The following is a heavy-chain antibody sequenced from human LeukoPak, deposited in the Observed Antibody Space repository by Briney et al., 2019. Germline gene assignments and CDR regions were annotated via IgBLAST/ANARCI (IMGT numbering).Heavy chain of an antibody. V-gene: IGHV3-21*01. J-gene: IGHJ4*02. CDR3: ARAYSSSSGVDY. CDR2: ISSSSSYI. CDR1: GFTFSSYW. Sequence: PGGSLRLSCAASGFTFSSYWMSWVRQAPGKGLEWVSSISSSSSYIYYADSVKGRFTISRDNAKNSLYLQMNSLRAEDTAVYYCARAYSSSSGVDYWGQGTLVTVSS. D-gene: IGHD6-6*01.